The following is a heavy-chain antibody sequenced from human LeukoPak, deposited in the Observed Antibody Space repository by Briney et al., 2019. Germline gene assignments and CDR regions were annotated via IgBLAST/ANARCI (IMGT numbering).Heavy chain of an antibody. V-gene: IGHV3-21*01. CDR3: AELGITMIGGV. CDR2: ITSSSSHI. J-gene: IGHJ6*04. CDR1: GFTFSSYA. Sequence: PGGSLRLSCVASGFTFSSYAMNWVRQAPGKGLEWVSSITSSSSHIYYADSLKGRFTISRDNANNSLYLQMNSLRAEDTAVYYCAELGITMIGGVWGKGTTVTISS. D-gene: IGHD3-10*02.